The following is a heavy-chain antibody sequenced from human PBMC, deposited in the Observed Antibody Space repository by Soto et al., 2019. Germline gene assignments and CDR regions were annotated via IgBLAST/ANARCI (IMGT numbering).Heavy chain of an antibody. Sequence: QVQLVESGGGVVQPGRSLRLSCAASGFTFSSYAMYWVRQAPGKGLEWVAVISYDGSNKYYADSVKGRFTISRDNSKNTLYLQMNSLRAEDTAVYYCASAFFRIQLWERPIHYWGQGTLVTVSS. CDR2: ISYDGSNK. CDR1: GFTFSSYA. V-gene: IGHV3-30-3*01. J-gene: IGHJ4*02. D-gene: IGHD5-18*01. CDR3: ASAFFRIQLWERPIHY.